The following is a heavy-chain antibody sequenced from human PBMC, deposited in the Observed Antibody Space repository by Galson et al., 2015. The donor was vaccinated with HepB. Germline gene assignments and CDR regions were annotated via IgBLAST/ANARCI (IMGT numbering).Heavy chain of an antibody. CDR2: INAGIGNT. D-gene: IGHD3-10*01. Sequence: SVKVSCKASGYTFTSYAIHWVRQAPGQGLEWMGWINAGIGNTKYSQKFQGRVTITSDTSASTAYMELNSLRSEDTAVYYCARELRSRDRGLSYHLVSWYGSDVWGQRTTVTVSS. CDR1: GYTFTSYA. CDR3: ARELRSRDRGLSYHLVSWYGSDV. V-gene: IGHV1-3*01. J-gene: IGHJ6*02.